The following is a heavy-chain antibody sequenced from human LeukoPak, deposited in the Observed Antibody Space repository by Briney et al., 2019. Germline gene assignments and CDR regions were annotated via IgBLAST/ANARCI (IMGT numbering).Heavy chain of an antibody. D-gene: IGHD6-19*01. Sequence: SETLSLTCAVYGGSFSGYYWSWIRQPPGKGLEWIGEINHSGSTNYNPSLKSRVTISVDTSKNQFSLKLSSVTAADTAVYYCARESEQWLATGALFDYWGQGTLVTVSS. J-gene: IGHJ4*02. CDR2: INHSGST. CDR3: ARESEQWLATGALFDY. CDR1: GGSFSGYY. V-gene: IGHV4-34*01.